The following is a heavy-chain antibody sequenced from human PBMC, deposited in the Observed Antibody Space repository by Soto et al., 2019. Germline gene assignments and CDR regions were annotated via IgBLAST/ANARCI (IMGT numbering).Heavy chain of an antibody. Sequence: PGGSLRLSCAASGFTFSTYTMNWVRQAPGKGLEWVSSISSSSNYIYYADSLKGRFTISRDNAKNSLFLQMDSLRAEDTAVYYCARGYIAMDYWGQGT. V-gene: IGHV3-21*01. J-gene: IGHJ4*02. CDR1: GFTFSTYT. D-gene: IGHD2-21*01. CDR3: ARGYIAMDY. CDR2: ISSSSNYI.